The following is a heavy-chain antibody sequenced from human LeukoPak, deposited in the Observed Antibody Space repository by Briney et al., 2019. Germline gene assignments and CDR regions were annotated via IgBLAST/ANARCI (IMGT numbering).Heavy chain of an antibody. V-gene: IGHV3-20*04. CDR1: GFRLLDYG. CDR3: ARVLDSGGLGGVMYGYYYMDV. Sequence: GGSLTLSCAASGFRLLDYGMTWVRQAPGKGLEWLSEINWNGGSTTYADSVKGRFTISRDIAQNSLYLQMSSLRAEDTAFYYCARVLDSGGLGGVMYGYYYMDVWGKGTTVTVSS. D-gene: IGHD2-15*01. J-gene: IGHJ6*03. CDR2: INWNGGST.